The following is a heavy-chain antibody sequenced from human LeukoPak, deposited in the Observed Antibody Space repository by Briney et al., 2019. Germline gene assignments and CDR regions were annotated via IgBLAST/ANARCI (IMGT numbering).Heavy chain of an antibody. V-gene: IGHV4-39*01. Sequence: PSETLSLTCTVSGGSISSSSYYWGWIRQPPGKGLEWIGGIYYSGSTYYNPSLKSRVTISVDTSKNQFSLKLSSVTAADTAVYYCARPLYDSSGYYYHFDYWGQGTLVTVSS. CDR2: IYYSGST. J-gene: IGHJ4*02. CDR1: GGSISSSSYY. D-gene: IGHD3-22*01. CDR3: ARPLYDSSGYYYHFDY.